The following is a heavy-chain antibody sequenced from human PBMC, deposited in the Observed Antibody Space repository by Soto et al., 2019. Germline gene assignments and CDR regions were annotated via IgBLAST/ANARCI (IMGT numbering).Heavy chain of an antibody. CDR3: AAGFPPDF. V-gene: IGHV3-7*01. CDR2: IKGDGSEK. J-gene: IGHJ4*02. CDR1: RFTFGSYW. Sequence: EVLLVESGGGLVQPGGSLTLSCAGSRFTFGSYWMNWVRQAPGKGLEWVANIKGDGSEKYYVDSVEGRFTISRDNTKNSLDLQMNSLRVEDTAVYYCAAGFPPDFWGQGTLVTVSS. D-gene: IGHD3-10*01.